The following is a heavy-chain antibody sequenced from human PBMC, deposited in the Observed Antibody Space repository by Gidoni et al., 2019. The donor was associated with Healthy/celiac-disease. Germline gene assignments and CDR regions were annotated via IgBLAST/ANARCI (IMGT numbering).Heavy chain of an antibody. D-gene: IGHD5-12*01. J-gene: IGHJ4*02. CDR3: TFEGWLHPIGNY. CDR2: IRSKANSYAT. Sequence: EVQLVESGGGLVQPGGSLKLSCAASGFPFSVSAMHWVRQASGKGLEWVGRIRSKANSYATAYAASVKGRFTISRDDSKNTAYLQMNSLKTEDTAVYYCTFEGWLHPIGNYWGQGTLVTVSS. CDR1: GFPFSVSA. V-gene: IGHV3-73*01.